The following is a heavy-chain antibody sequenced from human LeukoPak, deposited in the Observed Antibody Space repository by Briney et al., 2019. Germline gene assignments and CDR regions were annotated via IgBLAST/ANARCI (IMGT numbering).Heavy chain of an antibody. V-gene: IGHV4-59*01. J-gene: IGHJ3*02. D-gene: IGHD6-13*01. CDR1: GGSISSYY. CDR2: IYYSGST. CDR3: AREKSSWSGLDAFDI. Sequence: SETLSLTCTVSGGSISSYYWSWIRQPPGEGLEWIGYIYYSGSTNYNPSLKRRRTISVDTSKNQFSLKLSSVTAADPAVYYCAREKSSWSGLDAFDIWGQGTMVTVSS.